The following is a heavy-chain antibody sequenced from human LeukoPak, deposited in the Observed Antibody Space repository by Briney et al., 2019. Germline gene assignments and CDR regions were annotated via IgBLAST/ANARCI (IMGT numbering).Heavy chain of an antibody. Sequence: GGSQRLSCAASGFTFSSYVMSWVRQSPGRGLEWVSTISASGDSKYYADSVKGRFTISRDNSKNTLHLQMNSLRVEDTAVYYCATRGTTGTKYLEYWGQGTLVTVYS. V-gene: IGHV3-23*01. CDR1: GFTFSSYV. CDR2: ISASGDSK. CDR3: ATRGTTGTKYLEY. D-gene: IGHD1-1*01. J-gene: IGHJ4*02.